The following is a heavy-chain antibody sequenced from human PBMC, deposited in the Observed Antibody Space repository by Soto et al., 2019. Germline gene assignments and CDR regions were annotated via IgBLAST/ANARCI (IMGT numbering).Heavy chain of an antibody. CDR2: VNDRGGST. J-gene: IGHJ6*02. V-gene: IGHV3-23*01. CDR3: ARWGSGTNFYYHYAMDV. D-gene: IGHD3-16*01. CDR1: GFTFWNFA. Sequence: EVQLLESGGGLVQPGGSLRLSCSTSGFTFWNFAMAWVRQGPGKGLEWVSTVNDRGGSTYYADSVKGRFTISRDDSENTLHLQMSSLRTDDTAMYDCARWGSGTNFYYHYAMDVWGQGTTVTVSS.